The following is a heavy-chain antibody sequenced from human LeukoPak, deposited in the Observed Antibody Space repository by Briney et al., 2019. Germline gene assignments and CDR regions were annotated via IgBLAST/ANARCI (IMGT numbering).Heavy chain of an antibody. V-gene: IGHV4-38-2*02. J-gene: IGHJ4*02. CDR2: IYHSGST. CDR3: ARVDSSGYYYYYFDY. Sequence: SETLSLTCTVSGYSISSGYYWGWIRQPPGKGLEWIGSIYHSGSTYYNPSLKGRVTISVDTSKNQFSLKLSSVTAADTAVYYCARVDSSGYYYYYFDYWGQGTLVTVSS. CDR1: GYSISSGYY. D-gene: IGHD3-22*01.